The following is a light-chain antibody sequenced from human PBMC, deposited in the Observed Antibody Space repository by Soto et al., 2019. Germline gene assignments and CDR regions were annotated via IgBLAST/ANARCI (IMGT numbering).Light chain of an antibody. J-gene: IGKJ1*01. CDR3: QQDHTTTWT. V-gene: IGKV1-39*01. Sequence: DIQMTQSPSSLSASVGDRVTITCRASQSSTIYLNWYQQKPGKAPRLLIYGASRLQSGVPSRFSGTGSGTDFTLTINSLQPEDFATYFCQQDHTTTWTFGQGTKVDIK. CDR2: GAS. CDR1: QSSTIY.